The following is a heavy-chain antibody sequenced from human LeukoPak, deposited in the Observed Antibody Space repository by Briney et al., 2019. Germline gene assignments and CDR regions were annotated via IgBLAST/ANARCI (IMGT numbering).Heavy chain of an antibody. V-gene: IGHV4-39*01. J-gene: IGHJ4*01. CDR1: GVSISSSNSY. CDR3: ARYDYYGSGSPDY. Sequence: SETLSLTCTVSGVSISSSNSYWGWIRQPPGKGLEWIGSIYYSGNTYYNASLKSQVSISIDTSKNQFSLRLTSVTAADTAVYYCARYDYYGSGSPDYWGQGTLVTVSS. CDR2: IYYSGNT. D-gene: IGHD3-10*01.